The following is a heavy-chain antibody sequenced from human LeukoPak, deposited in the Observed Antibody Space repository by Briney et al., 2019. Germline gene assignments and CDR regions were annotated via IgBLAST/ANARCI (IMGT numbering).Heavy chain of an antibody. V-gene: IGHV3-23*01. CDR3: AKKTPGTYPFDY. Sequence: GGSLRLSCAPSGFTFSSSAMNWVRQVPGKGLEWVSASGTAGDTYYADSVKGRFTISRDDSKNTLYLQMTSLRAEDTAVYYCAKKTPGTYPFDYWGQGTLVTVSP. D-gene: IGHD6-13*01. CDR2: SGTAGDT. J-gene: IGHJ4*02. CDR1: GFTFSSSA.